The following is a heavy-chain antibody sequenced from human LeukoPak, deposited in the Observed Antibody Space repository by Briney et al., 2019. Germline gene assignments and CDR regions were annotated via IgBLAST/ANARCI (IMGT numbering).Heavy chain of an antibody. CDR1: GGSISSGDYY. J-gene: IGHJ4*02. CDR3: AGAFRAAAAAHFDY. CDR2: IYYSGST. Sequence: PSETLSLTCTVSGGSISSGDYYWSWIRQPPGKGLEWIGYIYYSGSTNYNPSLKSRVTISVDTSKNQFSLKLSSVTAADTAVYYCAGAFRAAAAAHFDYWGQGTLVTVSS. D-gene: IGHD6-13*01. V-gene: IGHV4-61*08.